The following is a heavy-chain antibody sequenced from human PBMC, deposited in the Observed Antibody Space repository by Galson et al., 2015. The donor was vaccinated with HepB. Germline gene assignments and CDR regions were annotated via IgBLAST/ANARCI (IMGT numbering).Heavy chain of an antibody. V-gene: IGHV3-30*04. CDR1: GFTFSTYA. Sequence: SLRLSCAVSGFTFSTYAIHWVRQTPGKGLEWVAVISYDGSHQYYADSVKGRFIISRDNSKNLLYLQMDNLRVEDTALYYCAKDAHPITAAGLYYFDLWGQGTLVTVSS. J-gene: IGHJ4*02. CDR2: ISYDGSHQ. D-gene: IGHD6-13*01. CDR3: AKDAHPITAAGLYYFDL.